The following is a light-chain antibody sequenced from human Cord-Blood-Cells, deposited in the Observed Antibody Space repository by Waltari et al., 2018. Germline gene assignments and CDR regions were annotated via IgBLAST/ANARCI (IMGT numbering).Light chain of an antibody. CDR2: GAS. CDR3: QQYKNWPPLT. V-gene: IGKV3-15*01. CDR1: QSVSSN. Sequence: EIVMTQSPATLSVSPGERATLSCRASQSVSSNLAWYQQKPGQAPRLRIYGASTRATGIPARFSGSGSGTEFTLTISSLQSEDFAVYYCQQYKNWPPLTFGGGTKVEIK. J-gene: IGKJ4*01.